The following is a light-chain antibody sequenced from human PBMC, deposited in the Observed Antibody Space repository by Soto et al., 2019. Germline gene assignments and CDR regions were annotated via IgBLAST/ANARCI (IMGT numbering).Light chain of an antibody. CDR3: QSYNDWPLA. V-gene: IGKV3-15*01. Sequence: EIVLTQSPATLSVSPGERVTLSCRASETLISFLAWYQQKPGQAPRLLIYGASTRATGVPARFSGSGSATDFTLTISSLQPEDFAVYYCQSYNDWPLAVGQGTKLEI. CDR2: GAS. J-gene: IGKJ2*01. CDR1: ETLISF.